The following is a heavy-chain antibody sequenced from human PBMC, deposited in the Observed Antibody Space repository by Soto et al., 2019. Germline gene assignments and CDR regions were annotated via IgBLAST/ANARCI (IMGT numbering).Heavy chain of an antibody. CDR3: AKDRRSSFSAIRQDGMDV. Sequence: GGSLRLSCAASGFTFSSYAMSWVRQAPGKGLEWVSAISGSGGSTYYADSVKGRFTISRDNSKNTLYLQMNSLRAEDTAVYYCAKDRRSSFSAIRQDGMDVWGQGTTVTVSS. J-gene: IGHJ6*02. CDR1: GFTFSSYA. V-gene: IGHV3-23*01. CDR2: ISGSGGST. D-gene: IGHD3-10*01.